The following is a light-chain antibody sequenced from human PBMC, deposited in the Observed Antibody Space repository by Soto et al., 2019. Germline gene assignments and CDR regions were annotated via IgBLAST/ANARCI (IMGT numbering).Light chain of an antibody. V-gene: IGLV2-23*01. CDR3: CSYAGSSTWV. Sequence: QSALTQPASVSGSPGQSITISCTGTSSDVGSYNLVSWYQQHPGKAPKLMIYEGSKRASGVSNRFSGSKSGNTASLTISGLQAEYEADYSCCSYAGSSTWVFGGGTKLTVL. J-gene: IGLJ3*02. CDR2: EGS. CDR1: SSDVGSYNL.